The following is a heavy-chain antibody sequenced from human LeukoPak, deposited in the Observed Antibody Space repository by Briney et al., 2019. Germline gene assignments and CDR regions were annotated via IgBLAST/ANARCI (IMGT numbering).Heavy chain of an antibody. D-gene: IGHD4-17*01. CDR1: GGSISSGGYY. Sequence: SETLSLTCTVSGGSISSGGYYWSWIPQHPGKGLEWIGYIYYNGSTYYNPSPRSRVTISVDTSKNQFSLKLSSVTAADTAVYYCARVGYGDRSFPASFDYWGQGTLVTVSS. V-gene: IGHV4-31*03. J-gene: IGHJ4*02. CDR3: ARVGYGDRSFPASFDY. CDR2: IYYNGST.